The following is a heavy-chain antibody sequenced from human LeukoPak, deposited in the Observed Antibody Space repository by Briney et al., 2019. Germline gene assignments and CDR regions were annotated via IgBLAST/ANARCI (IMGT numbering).Heavy chain of an antibody. CDR1: GFTFSSYA. CDR2: ISDIGGTT. J-gene: IGHJ4*02. CDR3: AKDFGSGSYS. V-gene: IGHV3-23*01. D-gene: IGHD1-26*01. Sequence: GGSLRLSCAASGFTFSSYAMSWVRQAPGKGLEWVSLISDIGGTTHYADSVKGRFTISRDNSKNTLSLEMNSLRAEDTAVYYCAKDFGSGSYSGGQGTLVTVSS.